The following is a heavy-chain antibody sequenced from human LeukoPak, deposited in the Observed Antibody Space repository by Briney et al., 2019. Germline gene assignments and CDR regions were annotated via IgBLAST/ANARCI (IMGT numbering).Heavy chain of an antibody. CDR2: IKQDGSEK. CDR3: AKQQWLRCVDY. Sequence: GGSLRLSCAASGFTFSSYWMSWVRQAPGKGLEWVANIKQDGSEKYYVDSVKGRFTISRDNAKNSLYLQMNSLRAEDTAVYYCAKQQWLRCVDYWGQGTLVTVSS. V-gene: IGHV3-7*03. J-gene: IGHJ4*02. CDR1: GFTFSSYW. D-gene: IGHD6-19*01.